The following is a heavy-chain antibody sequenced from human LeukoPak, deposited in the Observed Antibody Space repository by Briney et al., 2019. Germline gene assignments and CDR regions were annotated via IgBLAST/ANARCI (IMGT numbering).Heavy chain of an antibody. V-gene: IGHV4-34*01. CDR2: INHSGST. CDR3: ARVGGYCSSTSCYFFWFDP. J-gene: IGHJ5*02. Sequence: SETLSLTCAVYGGSFSGYYWSWIRQPPGKGLEWIGEINHSGSTNYNPSLKSRVTISVDTSKNQLTLKLSSVTAADTAVYYCARVGGYCSSTSCYFFWFDPWGQGTLVTVSS. CDR1: GGSFSGYY. D-gene: IGHD2-2*01.